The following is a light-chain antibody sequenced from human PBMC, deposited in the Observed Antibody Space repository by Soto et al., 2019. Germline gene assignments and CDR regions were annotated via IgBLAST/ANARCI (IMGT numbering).Light chain of an antibody. Sequence: DIKMTQSPSSLSASVGDRVTITCRASQSISSYLNWYQQKPGKAPKLLIYAASSLQSGVPSRFSGSGSGTDFTLTISSLQPEDFATYYCRQSYSTPLTFGGGTKV. CDR1: QSISSY. J-gene: IGKJ4*01. CDR2: AAS. V-gene: IGKV1-39*01. CDR3: RQSYSTPLT.